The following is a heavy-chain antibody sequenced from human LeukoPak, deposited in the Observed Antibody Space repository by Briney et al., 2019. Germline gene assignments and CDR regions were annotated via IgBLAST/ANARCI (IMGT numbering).Heavy chain of an antibody. CDR3: ARQREPELGIPFDY. D-gene: IGHD7-27*01. J-gene: IGHJ4*02. V-gene: IGHV5-51*01. CDR2: IYPGDSDT. CDR1: GSSFTSYW. Sequence: ESLEISCKGSGSSFTSYWIGWVRQMPGRGLEWMGIIYPGDSDTRYSPSFQGQVTISADKSISTAYLQWSSLKASDTAMYYCARQREPELGIPFDYWGQGTLVTVSS.